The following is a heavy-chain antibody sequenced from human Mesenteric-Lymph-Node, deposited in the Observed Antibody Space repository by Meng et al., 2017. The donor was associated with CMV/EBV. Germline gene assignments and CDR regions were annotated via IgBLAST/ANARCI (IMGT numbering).Heavy chain of an antibody. CDR1: GGTFSSYA. V-gene: IGHV1-69*10. D-gene: IGHD3-22*01. CDR3: ARYYDSSGSYYEDFDY. CDR2: IIPILGIA. J-gene: IGHJ4*02. Sequence: SVKVSCKASGGTFSSYAISWVRQAPGQGLEWMGGIIPILGIANYAQKFQGRVTITADKSTSTAYMELSSLRSEDTAVYYCARYYDSSGSYYEDFDYWGQGTLVTVSS.